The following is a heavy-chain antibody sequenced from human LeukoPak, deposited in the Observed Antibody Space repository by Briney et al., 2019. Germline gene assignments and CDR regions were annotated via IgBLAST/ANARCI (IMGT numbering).Heavy chain of an antibody. J-gene: IGHJ6*03. Sequence: SETLSLTCTVSGGSISSYYWSWIRQPPGKGLEWIGYIYYSGSTNYNPSLKSRVTISVDTSKNQFSLKLISVTAADTAVYYCARTRTTLYYYYYMDVWGKGTTVTVSS. CDR2: IYYSGST. D-gene: IGHD4-11*01. CDR3: ARTRTTLYYYYYMDV. CDR1: GGSISSYY. V-gene: IGHV4-59*01.